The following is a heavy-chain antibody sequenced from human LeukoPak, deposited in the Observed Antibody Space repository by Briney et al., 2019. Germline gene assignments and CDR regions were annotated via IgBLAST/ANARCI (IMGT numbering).Heavy chain of an antibody. Sequence: SETLSLTCAVYGGSFSGYYWSWIRQPPGKGLEWTGEINHSGSTNYNPSLTSRVTMSVDTSKNQFSLKLSSVTAADTAVYCCARDRCAMCAFDIWGQGTMVTASS. CDR1: GGSFSGYY. CDR3: ARDRCAMCAFDI. V-gene: IGHV4-34*01. J-gene: IGHJ3*02. CDR2: INHSGST. D-gene: IGHD5-24*01.